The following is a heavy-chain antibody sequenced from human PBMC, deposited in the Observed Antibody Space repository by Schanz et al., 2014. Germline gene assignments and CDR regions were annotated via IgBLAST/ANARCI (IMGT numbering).Heavy chain of an antibody. CDR2: ISGRDGST. D-gene: IGHD1-20*01. J-gene: IGHJ4*02. CDR1: GFTFSSYA. CDR3: ANNWNLDY. V-gene: IGHV3-23*01. Sequence: EVQLLESGGGLVQPGGSLRLSCAASGFTFSSYAMTWVRQAPGMGLEWVSAISGRDGSTYYADSVRGRFTISRDISKNTLYLQMNSLRAEDTAVYYCANNWNLDYWGQGTLVTVSS.